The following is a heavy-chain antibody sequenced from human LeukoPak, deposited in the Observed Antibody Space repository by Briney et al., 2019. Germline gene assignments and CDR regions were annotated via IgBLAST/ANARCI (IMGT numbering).Heavy chain of an antibody. CDR1: GGSISSGSHY. J-gene: IGHJ4*02. CDR2: MHYSGIT. V-gene: IGHV4-39*01. CDR3: ARYPYSDSGVWQAFDY. Sequence: SETLSLTCIVSGGSISSGSHYWGWIRQPPGKGLEWTGGMHYSGITYYNPSLTSRVTISVDTSKNQFSLRLTSVTAADTAVYYCARYPYSDSGVWQAFDYWGQGTLVTVSS. D-gene: IGHD5-12*01.